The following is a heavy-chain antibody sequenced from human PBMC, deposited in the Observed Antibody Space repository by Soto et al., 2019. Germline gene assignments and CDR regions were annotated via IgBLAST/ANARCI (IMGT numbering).Heavy chain of an antibody. Sequence: SETLSLTCTVSGGSISSGDYYWTWIRQPPGTGLEWIGEINHSGSTNYNPSLKSRVTISVDTSKNQFSLKLTSVTVADTAVYYCARDKITGLFDYWGQGTLVTVSS. D-gene: IGHD2-8*02. CDR2: INHSGST. J-gene: IGHJ4*02. CDR3: ARDKITGLFDY. V-gene: IGHV4-39*07. CDR1: GGSISSGDYY.